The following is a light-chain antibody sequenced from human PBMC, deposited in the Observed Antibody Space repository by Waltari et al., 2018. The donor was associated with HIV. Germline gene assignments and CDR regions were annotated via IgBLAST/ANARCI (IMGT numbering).Light chain of an antibody. CDR3: QSYDSSLSSVV. V-gene: IGLV1-40*01. J-gene: IGLJ2*01. CDR1: SSNIGTGYD. CDR2: ANS. Sequence: QSVLTQPPSVSGAPGQRVTIPCSRSSSNIGTGYDVQWYQQLPGTATKLLMYANSYRPSGVPDRFSGSKSGTSASLAITGLQAEDEADYYCQSYDSSLSSVVFGGGTKLTVL.